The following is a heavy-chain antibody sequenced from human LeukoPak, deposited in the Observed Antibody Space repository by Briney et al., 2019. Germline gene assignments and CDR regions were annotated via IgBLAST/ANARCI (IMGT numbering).Heavy chain of an antibody. D-gene: IGHD6-13*01. CDR3: ARGRGGIAAADYFDY. V-gene: IGHV3-21*01. J-gene: IGHJ4*02. CDR1: GFTFSSHS. CDR2: ISSSSSYI. Sequence: GGSLRLSCAASGFTFSSHSMNWVRQAPGKGLEWVSSISSSSSYIYYADSVKGRFTISRDNAKNSLYLQMNSLRAEDTAVYYYARGRGGIAAADYFDYWGQGTLVTVSS.